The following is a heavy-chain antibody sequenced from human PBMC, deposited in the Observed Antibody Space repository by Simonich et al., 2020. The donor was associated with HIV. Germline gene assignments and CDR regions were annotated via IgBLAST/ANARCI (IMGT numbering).Heavy chain of an antibody. V-gene: IGHV3-33*01. Sequence: QVQLVESGGGVVQPGRSLRLSCAASGFTFSGYGMHWVRQAPAKGLGRVEVIGVDGNIKYYAHSVKGRFTISRDNSKNTLYLQMNSLRAEDTAMYYCVRRFDYGGDYWGQGTLVTVSS. CDR2: IGVDGNIK. J-gene: IGHJ4*02. CDR1: GFTFSGYG. D-gene: IGHD4-17*01. CDR3: VRRFDYGGDY.